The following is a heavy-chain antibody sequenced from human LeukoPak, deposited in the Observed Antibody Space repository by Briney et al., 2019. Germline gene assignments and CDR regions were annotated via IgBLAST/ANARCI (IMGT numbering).Heavy chain of an antibody. J-gene: IGHJ3*02. CDR2: ISGAGYNT. D-gene: IGHD2-21*02. V-gene: IGHV3-23*01. CDR1: GFTFRNYA. Sequence: GGSLRLSCAGSGFTFRNYAMSWVRQAPGKGLEWVSAISGAGYNTYYADSLKGRFTVSRDNSKNTVFLQMNSLRAEDTAVYYCAKTVVVTGNPRAFDIWGQGTMVTVSS. CDR3: AKTVVVTGNPRAFDI.